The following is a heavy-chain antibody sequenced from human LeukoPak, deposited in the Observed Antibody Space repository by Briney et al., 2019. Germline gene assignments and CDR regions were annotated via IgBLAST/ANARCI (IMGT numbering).Heavy chain of an antibody. J-gene: IGHJ4*02. CDR1: GFTFSSYA. D-gene: IGHD6-19*01. CDR2: ISGSGGST. CDR3: AKWTSGWPYYFDY. Sequence: GGSLRLSCAASGFTFSSYAMSWVRQAPGKGLEWVSAISGSGGSTYYADSVKGRFTISRDNSKNTLYLQMNSLRAEVTAVYYCAKWTSGWPYYFDYWGQGTLVTVSS. V-gene: IGHV3-23*01.